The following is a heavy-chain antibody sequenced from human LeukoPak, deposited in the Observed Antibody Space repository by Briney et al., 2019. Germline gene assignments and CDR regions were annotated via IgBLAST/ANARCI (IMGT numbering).Heavy chain of an antibody. D-gene: IGHD3-22*01. Sequence: SETLSLTCSVSGGSINSYYWSWIRQPPGKGLEWIGTIYYSGSTYHNPSLKSRVTMSVDTSRNQFSLKLSPVDAADTAVYYCAKAGVRYFDSSGLYAFDFWGQGTTVTVSS. J-gene: IGHJ3*01. CDR3: AKAGVRYFDSSGLYAFDF. V-gene: IGHV4-59*04. CDR2: IYYSGST. CDR1: GGSINSYY.